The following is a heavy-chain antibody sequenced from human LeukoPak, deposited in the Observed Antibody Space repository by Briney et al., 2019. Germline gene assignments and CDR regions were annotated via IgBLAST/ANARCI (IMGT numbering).Heavy chain of an antibody. J-gene: IGHJ4*02. D-gene: IGHD2-15*01. CDR1: GNTFTTYY. CDR3: ARHDLGGRSPFDC. Sequence: ASVKVSCKTSGNTFTTYYMHWVRQAPGQGLEWLGIINPSGDSTTYAQKFQGRVTMTGDTSTSTVYMDLSSLRSEDTAVYYCARHDLGGRSPFDCWGQGTLVTVSS. CDR2: INPSGDST. V-gene: IGHV1-46*01.